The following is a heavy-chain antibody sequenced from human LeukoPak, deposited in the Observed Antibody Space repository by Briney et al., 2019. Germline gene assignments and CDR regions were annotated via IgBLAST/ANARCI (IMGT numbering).Heavy chain of an antibody. J-gene: IGHJ5*02. CDR2: IYYSGST. Sequence: SETLSLTCAVYGGSFSGYYWSWIRQPPGKGLEWIGYIYYSGSTNYNPSLKSRVTISVDTSKNQFSLKLSSVTAADTAVYYCARAGVTYYYGSGSHRTGGWFDPWGQGTLVTVSS. CDR3: ARAGVTYYYGSGSHRTGGWFDP. V-gene: IGHV4-59*01. CDR1: GGSFSGYY. D-gene: IGHD3-10*01.